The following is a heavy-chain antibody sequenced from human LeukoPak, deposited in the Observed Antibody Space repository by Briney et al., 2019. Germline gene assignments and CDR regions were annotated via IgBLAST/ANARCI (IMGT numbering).Heavy chain of an antibody. CDR1: GFTFSSYY. Sequence: GGSLRLSCAASGFTFSSYYMNWVRQAPGKGLEWVSSISSSNTYIYYADSVKGRFTISRDNAKNSLYLQMNSLRVEDTAVYYCARDPPSTAINWFDPWSQGTLVMVSS. J-gene: IGHJ5*02. V-gene: IGHV3-21*01. D-gene: IGHD4-17*01. CDR2: ISSSNTYI. CDR3: ARDPPSTAINWFDP.